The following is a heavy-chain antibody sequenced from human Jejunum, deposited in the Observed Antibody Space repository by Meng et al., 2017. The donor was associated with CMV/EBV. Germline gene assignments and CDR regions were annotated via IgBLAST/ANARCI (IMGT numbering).Heavy chain of an antibody. D-gene: IGHD2-2*01. J-gene: IGHJ4*02. CDR1: GYSFSNYY. CDR2: INPAGGST. V-gene: IGHV1-46*01. Sequence: GYSFSNYYIHWVRQAPGQRPEWMGIINPAGGSTSYALKFHGRVAVTRDTSTATVYLTLSDLQSVDTAIYYCARATYTSSWSEAGFEYWGQGTLVTVSS. CDR3: ARATYTSSWSEAGFEY.